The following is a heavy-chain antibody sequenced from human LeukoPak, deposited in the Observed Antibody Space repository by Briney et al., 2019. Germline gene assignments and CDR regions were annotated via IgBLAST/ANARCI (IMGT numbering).Heavy chain of an antibody. Sequence: GGSLRLSCAASGFTFSNAWMSWVRQAPGKGLEWLGRIKTKTDGETTHYAAPANGRFTISRDDSRNTLYLQMNSLKTEDTAVYYCTSRLTTTNDYWGQGTLVTVSS. CDR3: TSRLTTTNDY. CDR2: IKTKTDGETT. CDR1: GFTFSNAW. V-gene: IGHV3-15*01. J-gene: IGHJ4*02. D-gene: IGHD4/OR15-4a*01.